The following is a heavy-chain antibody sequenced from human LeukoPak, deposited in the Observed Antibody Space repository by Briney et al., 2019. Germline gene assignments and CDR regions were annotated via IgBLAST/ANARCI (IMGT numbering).Heavy chain of an antibody. Sequence: GGSLRLSCVVSGIPFGDYYMNWIRQAPGKGLEWISYISSSSSYTDYADSVKGRFTISRDNAKNSLYLKMDSLRVDDTAVYYCAAGTAADDWGQGTLVTVSS. J-gene: IGHJ4*02. D-gene: IGHD6-13*01. CDR3: AAGTAADD. V-gene: IGHV3-11*03. CDR1: GIPFGDYY. CDR2: ISSSSSYT.